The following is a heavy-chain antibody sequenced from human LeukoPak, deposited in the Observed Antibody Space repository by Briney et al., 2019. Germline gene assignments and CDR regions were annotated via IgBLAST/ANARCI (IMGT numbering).Heavy chain of an antibody. CDR3: ARGELPFMDV. D-gene: IGHD1-7*01. V-gene: IGHV4-31*03. CDR1: GGSISSGGYY. Sequence: PSETPSLTCTVSGGSISSGGYYWSWIRQHPGKGLEWIGYIYYSGSTYYNPSLKSRVTISVDTSKNQFSLKLSSVTAADTAVYYCARGELPFMDVWGKGTTVTVSS. J-gene: IGHJ6*03. CDR2: IYYSGST.